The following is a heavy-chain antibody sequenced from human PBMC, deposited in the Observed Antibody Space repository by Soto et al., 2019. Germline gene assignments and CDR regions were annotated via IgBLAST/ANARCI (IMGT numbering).Heavy chain of an antibody. CDR2: ISAYNGNT. CDR1: GYTFTSNG. D-gene: IGHD2-21*02. V-gene: IGHV1-18*01. CDR3: ARDLAYCGGDCYPIDY. J-gene: IGHJ4*02. Sequence: VKVSCKASGYTFTSNGISWVRQAPGQGLEWMGWISAYNGNTNYAQKLQGRVTMTTDTSASTAYMELRSLRSDDTAVYYCARDLAYCGGDCYPIDYWGQGTLVTVSS.